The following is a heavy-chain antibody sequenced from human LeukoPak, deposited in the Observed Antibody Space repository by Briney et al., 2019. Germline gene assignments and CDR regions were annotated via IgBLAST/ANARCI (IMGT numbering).Heavy chain of an antibody. D-gene: IGHD3-10*01. Sequence: GGSLRLSCAASGFTVSSNYMSWVRQAPGKGLEWVSVIYSGGSTYYADSVKGRFTISRDNSKNTLYLQMNSLRAEDTAVYYCAKEMGPITMVRGVGYYWGQGTLVTVSS. CDR1: GFTVSSNY. V-gene: IGHV3-53*01. CDR2: IYSGGST. J-gene: IGHJ4*02. CDR3: AKEMGPITMVRGVGYY.